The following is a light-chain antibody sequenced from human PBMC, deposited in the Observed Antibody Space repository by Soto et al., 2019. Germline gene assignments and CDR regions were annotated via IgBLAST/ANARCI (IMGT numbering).Light chain of an antibody. CDR2: GAS. V-gene: IGKV3-20*01. CDR1: QSVSSSY. J-gene: IGKJ1*01. CDR3: QQYGSSGWT. Sequence: EIVLTQSPGTLSLSPGERATLSCRASQSVSSSYLAWDQQKPGQAPRLLIYGASSRATGIPDRFSGSGSGTDFTLTISRLEPEDFAVYYCQQYGSSGWTFGQGTKVEIK.